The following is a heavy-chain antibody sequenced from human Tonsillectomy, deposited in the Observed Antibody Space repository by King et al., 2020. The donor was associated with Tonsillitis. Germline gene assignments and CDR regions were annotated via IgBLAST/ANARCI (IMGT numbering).Heavy chain of an antibody. CDR1: GFTFSSYA. D-gene: IGHD5-24*01. J-gene: IGHJ2*01. Sequence: VQLVESGGGLVQPGGSLRLSCAASGFTFSSYAMNWVRQAPGKGLEWVSATTASGGTTYYAGSVEGRVTISRDNSKNTLFLQMNSLRAEDTAVYYCAKDPVEMSTMPSWYFDLWGRGALVTVSS. CDR2: TTASGGTT. CDR3: AKDPVEMSTMPSWYFDL. V-gene: IGHV3-23*04.